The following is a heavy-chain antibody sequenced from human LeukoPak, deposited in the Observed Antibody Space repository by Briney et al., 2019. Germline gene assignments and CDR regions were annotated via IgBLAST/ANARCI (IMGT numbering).Heavy chain of an antibody. CDR2: ISAYNGNT. D-gene: IGHD1-26*01. CDR3: ARDNTPTVGAILDY. V-gene: IGHV1-18*01. J-gene: IGHJ4*02. Sequence: ASVKVSCKASGYTFTSYVISWVRQAPGQGLEWMGWISAYNGNTNYAQKFQGRVTMTTDTSTSTAYMELRSLRSDDTAVYYCARDNTPTVGAILDYWGQGTLVTVSS. CDR1: GYTFTSYV.